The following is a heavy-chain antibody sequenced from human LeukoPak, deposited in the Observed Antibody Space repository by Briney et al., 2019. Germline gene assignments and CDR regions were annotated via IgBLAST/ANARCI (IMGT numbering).Heavy chain of an antibody. CDR1: GGSIRSSSYY. Sequence: PSETLSLTCTVSGGSIRSSSYYWGWIRQPPGKGVEWIGSIYYSGSTYYNPSLKSRVTISVDTSKNQFSLKLSSVTAADTAVYYCARLSIVWFGEFDYWGQGTLVTVS. V-gene: IGHV4-39*01. J-gene: IGHJ4*02. CDR2: IYYSGST. D-gene: IGHD3-10*01. CDR3: ARLSIVWFGEFDY.